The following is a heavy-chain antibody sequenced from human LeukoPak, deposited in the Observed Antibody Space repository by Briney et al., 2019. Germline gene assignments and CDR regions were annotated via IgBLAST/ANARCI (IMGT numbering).Heavy chain of an antibody. V-gene: IGHV4-4*07. CDR2: IYTSGST. J-gene: IGHJ4*02. CDR1: GGSISSYY. Sequence: PSETLSLTCTVSGGSISSYYWSWIRQPAGKGLEWIGRIYTSGSTNYNPSLKSRVTTSVDTSKNQFSLKLTSVAAADTAVYYCARGKVVAGTPGQNSWDNWGQGILVTVSS. CDR3: ARGKVVAGTPGQNSWDN. D-gene: IGHD6-19*01.